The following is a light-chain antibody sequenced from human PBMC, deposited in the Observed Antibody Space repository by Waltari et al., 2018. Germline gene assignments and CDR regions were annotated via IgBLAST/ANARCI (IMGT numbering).Light chain of an antibody. CDR2: YDN. V-gene: IGLV3-21*04. J-gene: IGLJ1*01. Sequence: SYVLTQPPSVSVAPGETASVPCVGDNIGSKSFHWYQQKPGPAPMVVIYYDNDRPSGIPERFSGSKAGDTATLTISRVEAGDEADYYCQVWDSSVDRRVFGAGTKVTV. CDR3: QVWDSSVDRRV. CDR1: NIGSKS.